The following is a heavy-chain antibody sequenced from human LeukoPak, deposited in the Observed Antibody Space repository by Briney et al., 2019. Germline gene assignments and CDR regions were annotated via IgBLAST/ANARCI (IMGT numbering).Heavy chain of an antibody. CDR2: INHSGST. J-gene: IGHJ5*02. D-gene: IGHD1-26*01. V-gene: IGHV4-34*01. CDR3: ARCHGSSGRIDP. CDR1: GGSFSGYY. Sequence: SETLSLTCAVYGGSFSGYYWSWIRQPPGKGLEWIGEINHSGSTNYNPSLKSRVTISVDTSKNQFSLKLSSVTAADTAVYYCARCHGSSGRIDPWGQGTLVTVSS.